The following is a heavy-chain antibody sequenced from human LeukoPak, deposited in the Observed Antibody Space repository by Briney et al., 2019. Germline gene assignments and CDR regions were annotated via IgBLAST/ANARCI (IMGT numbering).Heavy chain of an antibody. CDR3: TTDRLLWFGELFQYYFDY. V-gene: IGHV3-15*01. J-gene: IGHJ4*02. Sequence: GGSLRLSCAASGFTFSNASMSWVRQAPGKGLEWVGRIKSKTDGGTTDYAAPVKGRFTISRDDSKNTLYLQMNSLKTEDTAVYYCTTDRLLWFGELFQYYFDYWGQGTLVTVSS. D-gene: IGHD3-10*01. CDR1: GFTFSNAS. CDR2: IKSKTDGGTT.